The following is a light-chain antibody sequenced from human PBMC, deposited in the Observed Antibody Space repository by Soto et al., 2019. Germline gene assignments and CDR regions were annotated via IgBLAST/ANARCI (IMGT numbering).Light chain of an antibody. CDR2: GNT. Sequence: VLTQPPSVSGAPGQRITISCTGSSSNIGADFDVYWYQQLPGAAPKLLIYGNTNRPSGVPDRFSGSKSGTSASLAITGLQAEDEADYYCQSYDRSLTGVFGTGTKVTVL. CDR3: QSYDRSLTGV. J-gene: IGLJ1*01. CDR1: SSNIGADFD. V-gene: IGLV1-40*01.